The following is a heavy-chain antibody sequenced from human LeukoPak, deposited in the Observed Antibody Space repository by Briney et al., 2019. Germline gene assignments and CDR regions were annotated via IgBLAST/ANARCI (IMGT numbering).Heavy chain of an antibody. CDR2: INSDGSST. D-gene: IGHD2-15*01. CDR1: GFTFSSYW. J-gene: IGHJ4*02. V-gene: IGHV3-74*01. CDR3: ATWRQGYCSGGSCHSPFDY. Sequence: GGSLRLSCAASGFTFSSYWMHWVRQAPGKGLVWVSCINSDGSSTSYADSVKGRFTISRDNAKNTLYLQMNSLRVEDTAVYYCATWRQGYCSGGSCHSPFDYWGQGTLVTVPS.